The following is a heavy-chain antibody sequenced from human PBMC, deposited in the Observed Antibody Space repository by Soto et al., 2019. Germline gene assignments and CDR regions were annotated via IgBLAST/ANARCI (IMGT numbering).Heavy chain of an antibody. J-gene: IGHJ4*02. D-gene: IGHD3-10*01. CDR2: ISGGSSVT. CDR1: GFTFSDYA. CDR3: AKVLSKNYYYPFDF. V-gene: IGHV3-23*01. Sequence: GGSLRLSCTASGFTFSDYAMAWVRQAPGKGLEWVSTISGGSSVTYYGDSVKGRFTISRDNAKKTLFLQLNRLSAEDTATYYCAKVLSKNYYYPFDFWGQGTQVTVS.